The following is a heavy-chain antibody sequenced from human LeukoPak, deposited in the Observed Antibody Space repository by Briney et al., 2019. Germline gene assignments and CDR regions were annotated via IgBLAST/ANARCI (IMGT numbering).Heavy chain of an antibody. D-gene: IGHD6-19*01. J-gene: IGHJ4*02. Sequence: SETLSLTCTVSGGSISNYYWSWIRQPPGKGLEWIVYIYYSGSTNYNPSLKSRVTISVDTSKNQFSLKLTSVTAADTAVYYCARSLGSGWGHFDYWGQGALVTVSS. CDR3: ARSLGSGWGHFDY. CDR2: IYYSGST. V-gene: IGHV4-59*01. CDR1: GGSISNYY.